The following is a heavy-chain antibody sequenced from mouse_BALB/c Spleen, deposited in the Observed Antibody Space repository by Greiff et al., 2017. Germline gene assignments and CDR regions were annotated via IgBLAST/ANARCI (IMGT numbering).Heavy chain of an antibody. V-gene: IGHV3-6*02. J-gene: IGHJ3*01. Sequence: EVKLVESGPGLVKPSQSLSLTCSVTGYSITSGYYWNWIRQFPGNKLEWMGYISYDGSNNYNPSLKNRISITRDTSKNQFFLKLNSVTTEDTATYYCARDGYDWFAYWGQGTLVTVSA. CDR3: ARDGYDWFAY. CDR2: ISYDGSN. CDR1: GYSITSGYY. D-gene: IGHD2-2*01.